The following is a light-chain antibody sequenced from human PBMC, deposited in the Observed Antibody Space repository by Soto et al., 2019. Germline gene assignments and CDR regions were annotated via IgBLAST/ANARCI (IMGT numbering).Light chain of an antibody. J-gene: IGKJ1*01. V-gene: IGKV1-5*03. CDR2: KAS. Sequence: DIQMTQSPSTLSASVGDRVTITCRASQSISIWLAWYQQKPGKAPKILIYKASSLESGVPSRFSGSGSGTEFTLTISSLQPDDFATYSCQQYNSYSFGQGTKVDIK. CDR3: QQYNSYS. CDR1: QSISIW.